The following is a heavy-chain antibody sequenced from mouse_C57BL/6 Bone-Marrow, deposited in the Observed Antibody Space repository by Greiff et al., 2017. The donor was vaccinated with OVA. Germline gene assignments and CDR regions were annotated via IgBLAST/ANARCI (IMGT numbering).Heavy chain of an antibody. J-gene: IGHJ2*01. CDR2: IDPSDSYT. D-gene: IGHD1-1*01. CDR3: AISSITTVVAGDYFDY. Sequence: QVQLQQPGAELVMPGASVKLSCKASGYTFTSYWMHWVKQRPGQGLEWIGEIDPSDSYTNYNQKFKGKSTLTVDKASSTAYMQLSSLPSEDSAVYYCAISSITTVVAGDYFDYWGQGTTLTVSS. V-gene: IGHV1-69*01. CDR1: GYTFTSYW.